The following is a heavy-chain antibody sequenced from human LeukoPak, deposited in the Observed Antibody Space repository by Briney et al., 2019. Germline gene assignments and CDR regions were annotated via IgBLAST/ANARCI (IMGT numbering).Heavy chain of an antibody. D-gene: IGHD3-9*01. CDR3: AKDLVA. CDR1: GFTFSSYS. CDR2: ISSSSSTI. V-gene: IGHV3-48*01. Sequence: GGSLRLSCAASGFTFSSYSMNWVRQAPGKGLEWVSYISSSSSTIYYADSVKGRFTISRDNSKNTLYLQMNSLRAEDTAVYYCAKDLVAWGQGTLVTVSS. J-gene: IGHJ5*02.